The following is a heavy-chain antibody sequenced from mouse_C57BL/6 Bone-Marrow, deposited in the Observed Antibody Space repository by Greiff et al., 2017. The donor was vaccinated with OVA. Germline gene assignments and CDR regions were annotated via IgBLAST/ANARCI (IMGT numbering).Heavy chain of an antibody. CDR1: GYTFTSYW. D-gene: IGHD1-1*01. CDR3: TREGIFYGSTYAMDY. CDR2: IYPGNSDT. Sequence: EVQLQQSGPVLARPGASVKMSCKTSGYTFTSYWMHWVKQRPGQGLEWIGAIYPGNSDTSYNQKFKGKAKLTAVTSASTAYMELSSLTNEDSAVYYCTREGIFYGSTYAMDYWGQGTSVTVSS. V-gene: IGHV1-5*01. J-gene: IGHJ4*01.